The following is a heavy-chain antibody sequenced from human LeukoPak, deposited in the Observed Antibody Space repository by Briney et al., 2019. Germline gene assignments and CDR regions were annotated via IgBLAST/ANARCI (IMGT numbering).Heavy chain of an antibody. CDR1: GFTVSSNY. J-gene: IGHJ4*02. Sequence: GGSLRLSCAASGFTVSSNYMSWVRQAPGKGLEWVSVIYSGGSTYYADSVKGRFTISRDNSKNTLYLQMNSLRAEDTAVYYCASEPYGSGSPFEYWGQGILVTVSS. D-gene: IGHD3-10*01. CDR3: ASEPYGSGSPFEY. V-gene: IGHV3-53*01. CDR2: IYSGGST.